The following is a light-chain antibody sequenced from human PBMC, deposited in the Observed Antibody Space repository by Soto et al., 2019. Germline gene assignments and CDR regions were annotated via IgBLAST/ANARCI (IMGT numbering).Light chain of an antibody. CDR1: QSISDT. V-gene: IGKV3-15*01. CDR2: GAS. Sequence: EIVLTQSPGTVSVSPGGRATLSCRASQSISDTLAWYQQKPGQAPRLLIHGASTRATGFPARFSGSGSGTDFTLTISSLQSEDFAAYYCQQYNTWPWTFGQGTKVDIK. CDR3: QQYNTWPWT. J-gene: IGKJ1*01.